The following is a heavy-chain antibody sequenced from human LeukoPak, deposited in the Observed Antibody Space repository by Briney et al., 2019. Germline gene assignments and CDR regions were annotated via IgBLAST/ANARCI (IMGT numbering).Heavy chain of an antibody. D-gene: IGHD3-16*01. CDR1: GFTFSGSA. CDR3: TRAGDDYVWEDFDY. Sequence: GGSLRLSCAASGFTFSGSAMHWVRQASGKGLEWVGRIRSKANSYATAYAASVKGRFTISRDDSKNTAYLQMNSLKTEDTAVYYCTRAGDDYVWEDFDYWGQGTLATVSS. CDR2: IRSKANSYAT. J-gene: IGHJ4*02. V-gene: IGHV3-73*01.